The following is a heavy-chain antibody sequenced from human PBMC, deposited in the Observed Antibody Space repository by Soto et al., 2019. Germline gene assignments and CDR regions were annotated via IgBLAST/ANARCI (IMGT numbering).Heavy chain of an antibody. CDR3: ARLRLGELSSYYFDY. CDR2: INHSGST. D-gene: IGHD3-16*02. CDR1: GGSFSGYY. Sequence: QVQLQQWGAGLLKPSETLSLTCAVYGGSFSGYYWSWIRQPPGKGLEWIGEINHSGSTNYNPSLKSRVTISVDTSKNQFSLKLSSVTAADTAVYYCARLRLGELSSYYFDYWGQGTLVTVSS. J-gene: IGHJ4*02. V-gene: IGHV4-34*01.